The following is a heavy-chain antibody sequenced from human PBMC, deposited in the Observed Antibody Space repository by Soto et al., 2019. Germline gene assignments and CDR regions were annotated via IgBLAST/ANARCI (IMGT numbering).Heavy chain of an antibody. V-gene: IGHV3-23*01. J-gene: IGHJ4*02. CDR2: ISGRGTTT. CDR1: GFSFSVYA. Sequence: EVQLLESGGGLVQPGGSLRLSCAASGFSFSVYAMSWVRQAPGKGLESVSSISGRGTTTSYADSVKGRFTISRDNSKNTVDVQMNSLRVEDTAVYYCAESLYGGNDYWGQGTLVTVSP. CDR3: AESLYGGNDY. D-gene: IGHD4-17*01.